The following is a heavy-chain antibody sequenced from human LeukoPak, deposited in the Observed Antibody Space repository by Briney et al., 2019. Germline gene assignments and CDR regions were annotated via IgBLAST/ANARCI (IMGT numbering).Heavy chain of an antibody. CDR3: GRGRSRETWFDP. CDR1: VFTTTIQD. J-gene: IGHJ5*02. CDR2: MNPNSGNT. Sequence: ASVKVSCKASVFTTTIQDTGWVGRATGQGLEWMGWMNPNSGNTGYAQKFQGRVTITRNTSISTAYMELSSLSSEDTAVYYCGRGRSRETWFDPWGQGTLVTVSS. V-gene: IGHV1-8*03.